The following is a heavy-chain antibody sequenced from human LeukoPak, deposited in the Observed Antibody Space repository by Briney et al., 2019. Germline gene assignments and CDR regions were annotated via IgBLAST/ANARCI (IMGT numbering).Heavy chain of an antibody. V-gene: IGHV3-23*01. CDR3: AEGRYFDWLDYYGMDV. Sequence: GGSLRLSCAASRFTFSSYAMSWVRQAPGKGLDWVSAISGSGGSTYYADSVKGRFTISRDNSKNTLYLQMNSLRAEDRAVYYCAEGRYFDWLDYYGMDVWGQGTTVTVSS. D-gene: IGHD3-9*01. CDR2: ISGSGGST. CDR1: RFTFSSYA. J-gene: IGHJ6*02.